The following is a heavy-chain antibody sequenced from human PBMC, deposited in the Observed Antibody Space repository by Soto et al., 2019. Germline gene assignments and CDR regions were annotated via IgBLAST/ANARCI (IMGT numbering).Heavy chain of an antibody. V-gene: IGHV1-69*13. J-gene: IGHJ5*02. CDR1: GGTFSSYA. Sequence: GASVKVSCQASGGTFSSYAISWVRQAPGQGLEWMGGIIPIFGTANYAQKFQGRVTITADESTSTAYMELSSLRSEDTAVYYCARDHYYDSSGYPDWFDPWGQGTLVTVSS. CDR3: ARDHYYDSSGYPDWFDP. D-gene: IGHD3-22*01. CDR2: IIPIFGTA.